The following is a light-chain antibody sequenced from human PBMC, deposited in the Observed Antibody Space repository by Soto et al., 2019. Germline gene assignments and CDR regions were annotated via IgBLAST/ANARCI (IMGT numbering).Light chain of an antibody. V-gene: IGKV1-39*01. CDR2: AAS. CDR1: QFIRNY. J-gene: IGKJ2*01. CDR3: QQSYVSPHT. Sequence: DIQMTQSPSSLSASVGDRVTVTCRASQFIRNYLNWYQQKPGKAPKLLIYAASSLKSGVPSRFSGSGSGTDFTLTIISLQPEDFAAYYCQQSYVSPHTFGQGTKLQ.